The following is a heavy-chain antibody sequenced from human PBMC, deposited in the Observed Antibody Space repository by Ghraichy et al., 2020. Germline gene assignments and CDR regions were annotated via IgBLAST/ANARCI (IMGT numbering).Heavy chain of an antibody. V-gene: IGHV3-7*01. Sequence: GGSLRLSCAVSGFTFSSYWMSWVRQVPGKGLEWVASIKKDGSDKSYVDSLRGRFTISRDNAKNSLYLQMSSLRAEDTAVYYCARRLVVPGASGWGYGMDVWGQGTTVTVSS. CDR1: GFTFSSYW. CDR3: ARRLVVPGASGWGYGMDV. J-gene: IGHJ6*02. CDR2: IKKDGSDK. D-gene: IGHD2-2*01.